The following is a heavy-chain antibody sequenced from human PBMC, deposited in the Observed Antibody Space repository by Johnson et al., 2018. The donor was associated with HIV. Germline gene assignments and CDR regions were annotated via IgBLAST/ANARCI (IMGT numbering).Heavy chain of an antibody. Sequence: VQLVESGGGVVQPGRSLRLSCAASGFIFSSYWMSWVRQAPGKGLAWVSSISCGGRTYYADTVKGRFTISRDNSKNTVYLQMNGLSDEDTADYYCVRDQGSGWPTNAFDIWGRGTRVTVSS. J-gene: IGHJ3*02. CDR2: ISCGGRT. CDR3: VRDQGSGWPTNAFDI. V-gene: IGHV3-66*01. D-gene: IGHD6-19*01. CDR1: GFIFSSYW.